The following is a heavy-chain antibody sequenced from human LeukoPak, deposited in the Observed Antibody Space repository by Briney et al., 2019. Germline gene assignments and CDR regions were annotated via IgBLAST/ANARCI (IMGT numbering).Heavy chain of an antibody. CDR2: MDQDGSEI. J-gene: IGHJ4*02. V-gene: IGHV3-7*01. Sequence: SGGSLRLSCAASGFIFSRYWMSWVRQAPGKGLEWVANMDQDGSEIYHVASVKDRFTISRDNAKNSLYLQMNSLRAEDTAVYYCARSDGSSWYSLHDYWGQGTLVTVSS. CDR1: GFIFSRYW. CDR3: ARSDGSSWYSLHDY. D-gene: IGHD6-13*01.